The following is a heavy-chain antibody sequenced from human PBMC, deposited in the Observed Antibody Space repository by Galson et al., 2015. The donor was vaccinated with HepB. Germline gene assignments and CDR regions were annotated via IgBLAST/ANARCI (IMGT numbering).Heavy chain of an antibody. J-gene: IGHJ6*02. Sequence: SLRLSCAASGFTFSSYAMHWVRQAPGKGLEWVAVISYDGSNKYYADSVKGRFTISRDNSKNTLYLQMNSLRAEDTAVYYCAKDQGVRIFGVVRLARDGIDVWGQGTTVTVSS. CDR2: ISYDGSNK. D-gene: IGHD3-3*01. CDR3: AKDQGVRIFGVVRLARDGIDV. V-gene: IGHV3-30*04. CDR1: GFTFSSYA.